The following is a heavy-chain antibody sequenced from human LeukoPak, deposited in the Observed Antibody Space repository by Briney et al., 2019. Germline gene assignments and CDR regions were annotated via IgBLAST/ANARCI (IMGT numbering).Heavy chain of an antibody. V-gene: IGHV3-11*06. CDR3: AKFGLRYFDWLPFDY. J-gene: IGHJ4*02. CDR1: GFTLSDYY. Sequence: GGSLRLSCAASGFTLSDYYMSGIREAPGKGLVGGSYISSSRSYTNYADSVKGRFTISRDNAKNSPYLQTNSLRAEDTAVYYCAKFGLRYFDWLPFDYWGQGPLVTVSS. D-gene: IGHD3-9*01. CDR2: ISSSRSYT.